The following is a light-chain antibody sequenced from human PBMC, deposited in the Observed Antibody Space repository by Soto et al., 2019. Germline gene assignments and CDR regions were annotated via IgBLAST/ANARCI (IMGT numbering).Light chain of an antibody. Sequence: EIEMTQSPATLSVSPGERATLSCRASQRVNNNLAWYQQKPGQAPRLLIYDAFTRATGIPARFSGSVSGTQFTLTISRLQSEDFAVYYCQQYNNWPQTFGQGTKVEI. V-gene: IGKV3-15*01. CDR2: DAF. CDR1: QRVNNN. CDR3: QQYNNWPQT. J-gene: IGKJ1*01.